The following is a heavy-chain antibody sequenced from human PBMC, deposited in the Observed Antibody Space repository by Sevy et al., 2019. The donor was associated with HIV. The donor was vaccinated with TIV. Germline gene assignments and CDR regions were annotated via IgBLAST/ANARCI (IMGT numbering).Heavy chain of an antibody. CDR1: GFTFSSYA. V-gene: IGHV3-23*01. CDR2: ISGSGYIT. D-gene: IGHD6-13*01. CDR3: ATQQQLVLFDAFDI. Sequence: GGSLRLSCAASGFTFSSYAMSWVRQAPGKGLEWVSAISGSGYITYYADSVKGRFTISRDNSKNTLYLQMNSLRAEDMAVYFCATQQQLVLFDAFDIWGQGTMVTVSS. J-gene: IGHJ3*02.